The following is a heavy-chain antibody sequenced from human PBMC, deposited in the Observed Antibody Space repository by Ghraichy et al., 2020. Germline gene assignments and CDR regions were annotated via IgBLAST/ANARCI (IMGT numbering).Heavy chain of an antibody. CDR1: GFTFSSYW. D-gene: IGHD4-17*01. CDR3: ARSRSYGDYDY. J-gene: IGHJ4*02. CDR2: INSDGSST. Sequence: GGSLRLSCAASGFTFSSYWMHWVRQAPGKGLVWVSRINSDGSSTSYADSVKGLFTISRDYAKNPLYLQMNSLRAEDTAVYYCARSRSYGDYDYWGQGTLVTVSS. V-gene: IGHV3-74*01.